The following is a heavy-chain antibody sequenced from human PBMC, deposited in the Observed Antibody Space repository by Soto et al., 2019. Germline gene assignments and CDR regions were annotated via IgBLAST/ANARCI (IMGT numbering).Heavy chain of an antibody. J-gene: IGHJ4*02. CDR2: IYTGDST. CDR1: GLTDSRNY. CDR3: ARSSGWYCFDY. Sequence: EVQLVESGGALVQPGGTLRLSCEASGLTDSRNYMSWVRQAPGKGLEWVSVIYTGDSTYYADSVKGRFTISRDTSKNTLYLQMNSLRAEDTAMYYCARSSGWYCFDYWGQGTLVTVSS. D-gene: IGHD6-19*01. V-gene: IGHV3-66*01.